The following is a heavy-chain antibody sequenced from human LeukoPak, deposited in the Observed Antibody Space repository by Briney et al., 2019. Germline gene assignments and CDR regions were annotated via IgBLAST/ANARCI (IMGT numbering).Heavy chain of an antibody. Sequence: GGSLRLSCAASGFTFSSYAMSWVRQAPGKGLVWVSRIKTDGSSTNYADSVKGRFTISRDSAKNTLYLQMNSLRVEDTAVYYCARESGYSYGYWGQGIPVTVSA. V-gene: IGHV3-74*01. CDR2: IKTDGSST. D-gene: IGHD5-18*01. CDR1: GFTFSSYA. CDR3: ARESGYSYGY. J-gene: IGHJ4*02.